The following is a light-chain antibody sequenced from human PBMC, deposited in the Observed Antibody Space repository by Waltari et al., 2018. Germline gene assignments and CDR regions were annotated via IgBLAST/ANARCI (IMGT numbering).Light chain of an antibody. J-gene: IGKJ1*01. V-gene: IGKV3-15*01. CDR1: ESVISN. CDR2: GAS. Sequence: IVMTQSPDTLSVSPGERATLSCSASESVISNLAWYQQKPGQAPRLLILGASTRATGIPARFSGSGSGTEFTLTISSLQSEDLAIYYCQQYTDWPPTWTFGQGTKVEI. CDR3: QQYTDWPPTWT.